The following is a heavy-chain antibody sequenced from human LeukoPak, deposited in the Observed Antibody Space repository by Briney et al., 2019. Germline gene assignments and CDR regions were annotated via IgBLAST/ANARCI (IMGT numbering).Heavy chain of an antibody. CDR3: ARRWSRDY. J-gene: IGHJ4*02. V-gene: IGHV3-7*03. CDR1: GFTFSDYG. D-gene: IGHD2-15*01. CDR2: IKQDGGEE. Sequence: GGSLRLSCTASGFTFSDYGMHWVRQPPGKGLEWVANIKQDGGEEYYVDSVKGRFTISRDNAKNSLYLQMNSLRAEDTAVYYCARRWSRDYWGQGTLVTVSS.